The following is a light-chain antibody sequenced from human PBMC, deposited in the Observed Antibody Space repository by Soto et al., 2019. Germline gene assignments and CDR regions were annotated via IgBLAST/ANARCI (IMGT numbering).Light chain of an antibody. CDR3: QQHTSSPHMYT. Sequence: EIVLTQSPGTLSLSPGERAILSCRASQSVSSSYLVWYQQKPGQAPRLLIDAASSRATGIPDRFSGSGSGTDFTLTISRLEPEDFAVYYCQQHTSSPHMYTFGQGTKLEI. CDR2: AAS. V-gene: IGKV3-20*01. CDR1: QSVSSSY. J-gene: IGKJ2*01.